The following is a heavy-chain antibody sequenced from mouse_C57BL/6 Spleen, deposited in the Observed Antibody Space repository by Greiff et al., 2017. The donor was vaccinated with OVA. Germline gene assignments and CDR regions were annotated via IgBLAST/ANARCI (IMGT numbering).Heavy chain of an antibody. CDR3: ARGVIYYDYEGDY. CDR1: GYTFTDYN. Sequence: VQLKQSGPELVKPGASVKMSCKASGYTFTDYNMHWVKQSHGKSLEWIGYINPNNGGTSYNQKFKGKATLTVNKSSSTAYMELRSLTSEDSAVYYCARGVIYYDYEGDYWGQGTTLTVSS. CDR2: INPNNGGT. J-gene: IGHJ2*01. V-gene: IGHV1-22*01. D-gene: IGHD2-4*01.